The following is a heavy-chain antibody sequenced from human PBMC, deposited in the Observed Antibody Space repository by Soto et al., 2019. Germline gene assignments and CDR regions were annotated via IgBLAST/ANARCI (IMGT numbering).Heavy chain of an antibody. CDR1: GFGFGTHA. CDR3: AKGFDYGDTKHIGH. D-gene: IGHD4-17*01. V-gene: IGHV3-23*01. J-gene: IGHJ4*02. Sequence: PVGSLRLSCAASGFGFGTHALSWVRQAPGKGLEWLSSITNTGITTHYADSAKGRFTISRENSRNTLHLQMNNLRVDDTAVYYCAKGFDYGDTKHIGHWGQGTLVTVSS. CDR2: ITNTGITT.